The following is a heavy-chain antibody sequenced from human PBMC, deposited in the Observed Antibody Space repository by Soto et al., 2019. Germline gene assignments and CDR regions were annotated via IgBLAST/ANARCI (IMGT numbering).Heavy chain of an antibody. CDR3: AREGPAPYYYSGMDV. CDR1: GYSFTTYG. CDR2: ISGNNGNT. J-gene: IGHJ6*02. V-gene: IGHV1-18*01. Sequence: QVQLVQSGGEVKKPGASVKVSCKTSGYSFTTYGISWVRQAPGQGLEWMGWISGNNGNTNYAQKFQGRVTMTTDTSTSTAYMELRSLRSDDTAVYYCAREGPAPYYYSGMDVWGQGSTVAVSS.